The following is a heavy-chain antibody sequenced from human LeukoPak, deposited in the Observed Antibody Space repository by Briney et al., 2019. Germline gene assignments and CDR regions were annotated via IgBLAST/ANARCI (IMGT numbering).Heavy chain of an antibody. CDR3: VRESEYCSGGSCPALDY. V-gene: IGHV4-61*01. CDR1: GGSVSSGSYY. D-gene: IGHD2-15*01. CDR2: IYYSGST. Sequence: SETLSLTCTVSGGSVSSGSYYWRWIRQPPGKGLEWIGYIYYSGSTNYNPSLKSRVTISVDTSKNQFSLKLSSVTAADTAVYYCVRESEYCSGGSCPALDYWGQGTLVTVSS. J-gene: IGHJ4*02.